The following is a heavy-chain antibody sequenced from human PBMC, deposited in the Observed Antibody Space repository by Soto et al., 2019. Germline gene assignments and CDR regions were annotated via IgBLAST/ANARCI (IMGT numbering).Heavy chain of an antibody. Sequence: GGSLRLSCAASGFTFSSYAMSWVRQAPGKGLEWVSTITGGGDNTHYADSVKGRFTISRDNSKNTLSLQMNRLRVEDTAVYHCAKGRIAVAAPYNWFDPWGQGTLVTVSS. D-gene: IGHD6-19*01. CDR3: AKGRIAVAAPYNWFDP. CDR1: GFTFSSYA. J-gene: IGHJ5*02. V-gene: IGHV3-23*01. CDR2: ITGGGDNT.